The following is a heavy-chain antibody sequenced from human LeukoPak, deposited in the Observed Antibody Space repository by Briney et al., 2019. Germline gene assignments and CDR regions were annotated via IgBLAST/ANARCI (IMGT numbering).Heavy chain of an antibody. V-gene: IGHV1-8*01. CDR2: MNPNSGNT. J-gene: IGHJ4*02. Sequence: ASVKVSCKASGYTFTSYDINWVRKATGQGLEWMVWMNPNSGNTGYAQKFQGRVTMTRNTSISTAYMELSSLRSEDTAVYYCARGGPYYYGSGSYFGWGQRTLVTVSS. CDR1: GYTFTSYD. CDR3: ARGGPYYYGSGSYFG. D-gene: IGHD3-10*01.